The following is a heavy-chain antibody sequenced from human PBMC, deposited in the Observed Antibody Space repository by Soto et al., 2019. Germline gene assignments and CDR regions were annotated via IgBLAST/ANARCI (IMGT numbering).Heavy chain of an antibody. V-gene: IGHV3-21*01. CDR3: ARDGHSSGWNPDAFDI. D-gene: IGHD6-19*01. CDR1: GFTFSSYS. CDR2: SSSSSNYI. Sequence: KPGGSLRLSXAASGFTFSSYSMNWVRQAPGKGLEWVSFSSSSSNYIYYADSVKGRFTISRDNAKNSLYLQMNTLGADDTAVYYCARDGHSSGWNPDAFDIWGQGTMVTVSS. J-gene: IGHJ3*02.